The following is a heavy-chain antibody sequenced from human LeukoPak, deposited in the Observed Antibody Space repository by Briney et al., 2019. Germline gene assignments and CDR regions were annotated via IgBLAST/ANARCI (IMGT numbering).Heavy chain of an antibody. D-gene: IGHD1-26*01. J-gene: IGHJ5*02. Sequence: QTGGSLRLSCAASGFTFSSYAMSWVRQAPGKGLEWVSAISGSGGSTYYADSVKGRFTVSRDNSKNTLYLQMNSLRAEDTAVYYCAKLHIEGKNWFDPWGQGTLVTVSS. V-gene: IGHV3-23*01. CDR3: AKLHIEGKNWFDP. CDR1: GFTFSSYA. CDR2: ISGSGGST.